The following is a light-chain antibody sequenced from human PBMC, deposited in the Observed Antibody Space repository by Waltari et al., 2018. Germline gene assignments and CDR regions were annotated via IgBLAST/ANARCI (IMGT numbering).Light chain of an antibody. CDR1: GSVIGY. CDR2: ATS. J-gene: IGKJ4*01. CDR3: QQSHSSPLT. Sequence: DVQMTQSPSSLSASIGDRVTINCRASGSVIGYLNWYQQKPGKVPKLLIYATSTLHSGVPSRFSGSGSWTDYTLTISSLQPEDFATYYCQQSHSSPLTFGGGTKVEIK. V-gene: IGKV1-39*01.